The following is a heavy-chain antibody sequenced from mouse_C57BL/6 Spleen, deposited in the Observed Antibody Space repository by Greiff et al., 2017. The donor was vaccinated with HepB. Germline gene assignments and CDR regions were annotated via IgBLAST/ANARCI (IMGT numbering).Heavy chain of an antibody. V-gene: IGHV5-6*01. Sequence: EVQVVESGGDLVKPGGSLKLSCAASGFTFSSYGMSWVRQTPDKRLEWVATISSGGSYTYYPDSVKGRFTISRDNAKNTLYLQMSSLKSEDTAMYYCARHEDYPYYYAMDDWGQGTSVTVSS. CDR1: GFTFSSYG. CDR3: ARHEDYPYYYAMDD. D-gene: IGHD2-4*01. J-gene: IGHJ4*01. CDR2: ISSGGSYT.